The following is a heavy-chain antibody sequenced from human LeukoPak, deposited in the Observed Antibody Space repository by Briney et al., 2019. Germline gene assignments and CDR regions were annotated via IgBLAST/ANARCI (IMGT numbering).Heavy chain of an antibody. V-gene: IGHV4-59*01. CDR1: GASIFNYY. J-gene: IGHJ1*01. D-gene: IGHD4/OR15-4a*01. Sequence: PETLSLTCNVSGASIFNYYWSWIRQAPGKGLEWIGYVHHSGRTNSNPSLGSRVTMSVDTSTSQLSLNLTSVTTADTAVYFCARDLSAKYWGQGTLVFVSS. CDR3: ARDLSAKY. CDR2: VHHSGRT.